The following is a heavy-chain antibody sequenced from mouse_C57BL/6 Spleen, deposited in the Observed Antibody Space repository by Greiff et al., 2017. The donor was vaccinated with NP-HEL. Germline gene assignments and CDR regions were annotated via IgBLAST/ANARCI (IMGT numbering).Heavy chain of an antibody. Sequence: EVQLQQSGPELVQPGASVKISCKASGYSFTDYNMNWVKQSNGKSLEWIGVINPNYGTTSYNQKFKGKATLTVDQSSSTAYMQLNSLTSEDSAVYYCARWGLRLRDYAMDYWGQGTSVTVSS. CDR2: INPNYGTT. CDR1: GYSFTDYN. J-gene: IGHJ4*01. D-gene: IGHD3-2*02. CDR3: ARWGLRLRDYAMDY. V-gene: IGHV1-39*01.